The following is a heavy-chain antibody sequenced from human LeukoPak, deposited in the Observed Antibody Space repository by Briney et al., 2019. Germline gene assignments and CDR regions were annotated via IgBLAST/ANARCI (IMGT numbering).Heavy chain of an antibody. J-gene: IGHJ4*02. D-gene: IGHD6-19*01. CDR1: GFTFSSYW. V-gene: IGHV3-74*01. Sequence: GGSLRLSCAASGFTFSSYWMHWVRQAPGKGLVWVSRINSDGSSTNYADSVKGRFTTSRDNAKNTLYLQMNSLRAEDTAVYYCARAQWLDSFDYWGQGTLVTVSS. CDR3: ARAQWLDSFDY. CDR2: INSDGSST.